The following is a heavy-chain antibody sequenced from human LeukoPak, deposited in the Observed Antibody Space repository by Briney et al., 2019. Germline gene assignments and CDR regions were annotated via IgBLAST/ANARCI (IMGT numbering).Heavy chain of an antibody. CDR2: FSYSGST. D-gene: IGHD2-8*02. CDR1: GGSITSDY. V-gene: IGHV4-59*12. Sequence: QPSETLSLTCTLSGGSITSDYWSWIRQSPGKGLEWIGYFSYSGSTHYSPSLTSRVAISVDTSRNQLSLKLRSVTAEDTAIYYCAREHWSTPDCWGQGTLVTVSS. J-gene: IGHJ4*02. CDR3: AREHWSTPDC.